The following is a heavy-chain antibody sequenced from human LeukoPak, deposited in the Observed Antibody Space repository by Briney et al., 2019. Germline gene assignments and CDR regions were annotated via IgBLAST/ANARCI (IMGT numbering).Heavy chain of an antibody. Sequence: SQTLSLTCAISGDSVPSNSAAWNWIRQSPSRGLEWLGRTYYRSKWYNDYAVSVKSRITINPDTSKNQFSLQLNSVTPEDTAVYYCARDWHSVSVYYYYYGMDVWGQGTTVTVSS. CDR1: GDSVPSNSAA. CDR3: ARDWHSVSVYYYYYGMDV. CDR2: TYYRSKWYN. V-gene: IGHV6-1*01. J-gene: IGHJ6*02. D-gene: IGHD2-15*01.